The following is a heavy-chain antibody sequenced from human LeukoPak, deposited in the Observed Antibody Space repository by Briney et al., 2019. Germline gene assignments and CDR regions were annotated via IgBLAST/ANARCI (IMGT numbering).Heavy chain of an antibody. CDR3: ARDSASSWYVGENWFDP. CDR1: GFTFSSYG. Sequence: GTSLRLSCAASGFTFSSYGMHWVRQAPGKGLEWVAVISYDGSDKYYVDSVKGRFTISRDNSKNTLYLQMNSLRAEDTAVYYCARDSASSWYVGENWFDPWGQGTLVTVSS. D-gene: IGHD6-13*01. V-gene: IGHV3-30*03. J-gene: IGHJ5*02. CDR2: ISYDGSDK.